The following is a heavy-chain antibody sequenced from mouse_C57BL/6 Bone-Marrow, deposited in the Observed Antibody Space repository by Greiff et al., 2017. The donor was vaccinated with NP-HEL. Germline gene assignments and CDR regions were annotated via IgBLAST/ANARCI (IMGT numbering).Heavy chain of an antibody. J-gene: IGHJ4*01. V-gene: IGHV7-1*01. CDR2: SRNKANDYTT. CDR1: GFTFSDFY. D-gene: IGHD2-1*01. Sequence: DVKLVESGGGLVQSGRSLRLSCATSGFTFSDFYMEWVRQAPGKGLEWIAVSRNKANDYTTEYSASVKGRFIVSRDTSQSILYLQMNALRAEDTAIYYCARDADYGNYYAMDYWGQGTSVTVSS. CDR3: ARDADYGNYYAMDY.